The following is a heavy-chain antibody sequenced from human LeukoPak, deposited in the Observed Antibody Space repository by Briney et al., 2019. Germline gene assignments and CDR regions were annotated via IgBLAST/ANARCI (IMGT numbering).Heavy chain of an antibody. CDR2: ISDSGGST. J-gene: IGHJ4*02. V-gene: IGHV3-23*01. CDR3: AKRGVVIRVILVGFHREAYYFES. Sequence: GGSLRLSCAVSGITLNNYGMSWVRQAPGKGLEWVAGISDSGGSTKYADSVKGRFTISRDNPKNTLYLQMNSLRAEDTAVYFCAKRGVVIRVILVGFHREAYYFESWGQGALVTVSS. D-gene: IGHD3/OR15-3a*01. CDR1: GITLNNYG.